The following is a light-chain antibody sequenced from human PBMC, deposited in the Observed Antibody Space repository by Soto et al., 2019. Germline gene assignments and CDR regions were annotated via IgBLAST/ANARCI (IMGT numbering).Light chain of an antibody. CDR3: QQYNMWTGT. CDR1: QSVSSS. V-gene: IGKV3-15*01. J-gene: IGKJ3*01. CDR2: DAS. Sequence: EIVMTQSPATLSVSPGERATLSCRARQSVSSSLAWFQQKPGQAPRLLIYDASTRATGIPARFSGSGSGTEFTLTISSLQSEDFAVYYCQQYNMWTGTFGPGTKVDIK.